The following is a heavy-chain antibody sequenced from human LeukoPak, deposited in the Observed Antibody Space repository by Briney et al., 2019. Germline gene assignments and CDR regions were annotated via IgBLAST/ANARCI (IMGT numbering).Heavy chain of an antibody. CDR2: IYYSGTT. CDR3: ARHRSGTFFDY. J-gene: IGHJ4*02. V-gene: IGHV4-59*08. Sequence: SETLSLTCTFSGASISSYYWSWIRQPPGKGLDWIAYIYYSGTTSYNPSLKSRVTISIDTSKNQISLRLTSVTAADTAVYYCARHRSGTFFDYWGQGTLVAVSS. CDR1: GASISSYY.